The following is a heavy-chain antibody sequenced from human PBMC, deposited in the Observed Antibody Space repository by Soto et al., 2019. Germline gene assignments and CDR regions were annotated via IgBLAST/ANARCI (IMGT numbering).Heavy chain of an antibody. J-gene: IGHJ4*02. CDR2: IHYSGST. V-gene: IGHV4-30-2*03. Sequence: SETLSLTCAVSGGSISSGGYSWSWIRQPPGKGLEWIGNIHYSGSTYYDSSLKSRVTISVDTSKNQFSLKLSSVTAADTAVYYCASQHYYDSSGYYVVYWGQGTLVTVSS. D-gene: IGHD3-22*01. CDR1: GGSISSGGYS. CDR3: ASQHYYDSSGYYVVY.